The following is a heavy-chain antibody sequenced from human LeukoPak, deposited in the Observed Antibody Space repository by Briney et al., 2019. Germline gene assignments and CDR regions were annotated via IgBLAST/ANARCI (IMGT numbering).Heavy chain of an antibody. V-gene: IGHV4-61*05. J-gene: IGHJ4*02. CDR3: ARGLVSTTSVLRYFDWLLPETYFDY. D-gene: IGHD3-9*01. CDR1: GGSISSSNYY. CDR2: IYYSGST. Sequence: SETLSLTCIVSGGSISSSNYYWGWIRQPPGKGLEWIGYIYYSGSTNYNPSLKSRVTISVDTSKNQFSLKLSSVTASDTAVYYCARGLVSTTSVLRYFDWLLPETYFDYWGQGTLVTVSS.